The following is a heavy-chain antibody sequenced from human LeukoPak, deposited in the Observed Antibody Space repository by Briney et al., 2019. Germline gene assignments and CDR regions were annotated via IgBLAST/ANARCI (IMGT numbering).Heavy chain of an antibody. CDR2: ISYDGSNK. Sequence: GGSLRLSCAASGFTFSSYGMHWVRQAPGKGLEWMAVISYDGSNKYYVDSVKGRFTISRDNSKNTLYLQMNSLRPEDTAVYYSAKDHLYDRSGHYYMFGSWGQGTLVIVSS. CDR3: AKDHLYDRSGHYYMFGS. CDR1: GFTFSSYG. V-gene: IGHV3-30*18. D-gene: IGHD3-22*01. J-gene: IGHJ4*02.